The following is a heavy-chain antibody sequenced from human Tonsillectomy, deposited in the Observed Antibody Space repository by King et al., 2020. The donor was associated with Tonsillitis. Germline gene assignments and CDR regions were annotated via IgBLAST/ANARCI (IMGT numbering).Heavy chain of an antibody. Sequence: QLVQSGGGLIQPGGSLRLSCAASGFTVYNNYMSWVRQAPGKGLEWVSIIYTDGRTYYADSVKGRFTISRDNSKNTVYLQMNSLRAEDTAEYYCARDPVSTTDYGMDVWGQGTTVTVSS. D-gene: IGHD4-11*01. CDR1: GFTVYNNY. CDR3: ARDPVSTTDYGMDV. CDR2: IYTDGRT. V-gene: IGHV3-53*01. J-gene: IGHJ6*02.